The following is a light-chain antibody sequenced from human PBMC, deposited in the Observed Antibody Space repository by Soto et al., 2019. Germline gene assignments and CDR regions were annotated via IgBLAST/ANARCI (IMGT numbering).Light chain of an antibody. CDR1: QSISRS. V-gene: IGKV3-15*01. Sequence: IVLKKSPAILSVSQGERATLSCRASQSISRSLAWYQQKPGQAPRLLISDASTRATGIPARFSGSGSGTEFTLTISRLEPEDFAVYYCQQYGTSPRTFGQGTNVDIK. J-gene: IGKJ1*01. CDR2: DAS. CDR3: QQYGTSPRT.